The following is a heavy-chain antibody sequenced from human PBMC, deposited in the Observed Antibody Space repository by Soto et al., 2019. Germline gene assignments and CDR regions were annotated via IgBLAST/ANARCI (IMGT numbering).Heavy chain of an antibody. CDR3: ARQTGQLPYYYYYYYMDV. CDR2: IYYSGGT. V-gene: IGHV4-59*08. CDR1: GGSISSYY. J-gene: IGHJ6*03. Sequence: QVQLQESGPGLVKPSETLSLTCTVSGGSISSYYWSWIRQPPGKGLEWLGYIYYSGGTNYNPSLKSRVTISLDTSKNQFSLKLSSVTAADTAVYYCARQTGQLPYYYYYYYMDVWGKGITVTVSS. D-gene: IGHD2-2*01.